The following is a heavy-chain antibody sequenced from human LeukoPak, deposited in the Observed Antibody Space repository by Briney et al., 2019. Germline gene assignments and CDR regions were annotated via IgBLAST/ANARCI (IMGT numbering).Heavy chain of an antibody. CDR3: ASFYQAYYFDY. CDR2: IYYSGST. J-gene: IGHJ4*02. D-gene: IGHD2-21*01. V-gene: IGHV4-30-4*01. Sequence: SETLSLTCTVSGGSISNYYWSWIRQPPGKGLEWIGYIYYSGSTYYNPSLKSRVTISVDTSKNQFSLKLSSVTAADTAVYYCASFYQAYYFDYWGQGTLVTVSS. CDR1: GGSISNYY.